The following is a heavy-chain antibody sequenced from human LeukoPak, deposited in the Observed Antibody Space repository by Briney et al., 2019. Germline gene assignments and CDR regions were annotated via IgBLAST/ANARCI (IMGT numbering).Heavy chain of an antibody. CDR1: GFTFSSYG. Sequence: GGSLRLSCAASGFTFSSYGMHWVRQAPGKGLEWVAFIRYDGSNKYYADSVKGRFTISRDNSKNTLYLQMNSLRTEDTALYYCAKDRDRNPTVAGMDYWGQGTLVTVSS. CDR2: IRYDGSNK. V-gene: IGHV3-30*02. J-gene: IGHJ4*02. CDR3: AKDRDRNPTVAGMDY. D-gene: IGHD6-19*01.